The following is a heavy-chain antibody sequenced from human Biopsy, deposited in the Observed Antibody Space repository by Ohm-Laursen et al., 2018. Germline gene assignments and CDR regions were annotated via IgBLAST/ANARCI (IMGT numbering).Heavy chain of an antibody. CDR1: GGSISNNNYY. J-gene: IGHJ5*02. CDR2: IFYRGST. D-gene: IGHD3-22*01. CDR3: ARDYDTSGYYYVS. V-gene: IGHV4-39*01. Sequence: TLSLTCLVSGGSISNNNYYWGWIRQPPGKGLEWIGSIFYRGSTHYKPSLKSRVNLSVDTSKNQFSLKLNSVTAADTAVYYCARDYDTSGYYYVSWGQGTLVTVSS.